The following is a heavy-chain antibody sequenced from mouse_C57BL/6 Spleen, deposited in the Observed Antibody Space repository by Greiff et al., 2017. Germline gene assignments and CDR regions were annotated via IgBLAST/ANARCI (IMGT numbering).Heavy chain of an antibody. D-gene: IGHD2-3*01. J-gene: IGHJ2*01. V-gene: IGHV5-16*01. CDR1: GFTFSDYY. CDR3: ARDGYDGYSFDY. Sequence: EVMLVESEGGLVQPGSSMKLSCTASGFTFSDYYMAWVRQVPEKGLEWVANINYDGSSTYYLDSLKSRFIISRDNAKNILYLQMSSLKSEDTATYYCARDGYDGYSFDYWGQGTTLTVSS. CDR2: INYDGSST.